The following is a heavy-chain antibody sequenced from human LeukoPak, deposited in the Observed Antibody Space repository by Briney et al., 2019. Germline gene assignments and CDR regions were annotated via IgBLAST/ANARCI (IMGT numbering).Heavy chain of an antibody. V-gene: IGHV3-21*04. CDR3: VRDRGTYRPIDY. CDR1: GFTFSSYW. CDR2: ISYTGTYI. D-gene: IGHD1-26*01. J-gene: IGHJ4*02. Sequence: GGSLRLSCAASGFTFSSYWMSWVRQAPGKGLEWVSPISYTGTYIYYADSVKGRFTISRDNAQNSLYLQMNSLRAEDTAIYYCVRDRGTYRPIDYWGQGTLVTVSS.